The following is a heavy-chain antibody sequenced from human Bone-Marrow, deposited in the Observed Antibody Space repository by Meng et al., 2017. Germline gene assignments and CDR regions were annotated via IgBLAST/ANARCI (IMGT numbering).Heavy chain of an antibody. J-gene: IGHJ2*01. CDR1: GYTFTSYD. V-gene: IGHV1-8*01. Sequence: QVQVVPSGAEGKKPGASGKVSCKASGYTFTSYDIDWVRQATGQGLEGVGGMSPKSGNTGYAKKFQGRVTMTRDTSISTTYVELSSLRSEDTAVYYCARLVVVSTTRGDWYFDLWGRGTLVTVSS. CDR2: MSPKSGNT. CDR3: ARLVVVSTTRGDWYFDL. D-gene: IGHD2-15*01.